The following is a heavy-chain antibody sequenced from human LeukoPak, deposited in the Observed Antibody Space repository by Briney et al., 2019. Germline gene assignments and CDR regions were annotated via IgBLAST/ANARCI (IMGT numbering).Heavy chain of an antibody. V-gene: IGHV3-23*01. CDR2: ISGSGGNT. CDR1: GFTFSSYA. J-gene: IGHJ3*02. D-gene: IGHD6-19*01. CDR3: ARDKIAVAGSGAFDI. Sequence: PGGSLRLSCAASGFTFSSYAMSWVRQAPGKGLEWVSAISGSGGNTYYADSVKGRFTISRDNSKNTLYLQMNSLRAGDTAVYYCARDKIAVAGSGAFDIWGQGTMVTVPS.